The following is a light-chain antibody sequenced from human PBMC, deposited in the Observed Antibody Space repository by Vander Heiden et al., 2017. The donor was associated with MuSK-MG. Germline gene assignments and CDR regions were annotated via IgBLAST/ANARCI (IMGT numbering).Light chain of an antibody. CDR3: GTWDGSLTAYV. Sequence: QPVLTQPPSVSAAPGQRVTISCSGISPILGNNYVSWYQQFPGRAPKLRIYENSRRPSGIPYRFSGSKSGTSATLVITGLQTGDEADYYCGTWDGSLTAYVFGIGTLVTVL. CDR1: SPILGNNY. V-gene: IGLV1-51*02. J-gene: IGLJ1*01. CDR2: ENS.